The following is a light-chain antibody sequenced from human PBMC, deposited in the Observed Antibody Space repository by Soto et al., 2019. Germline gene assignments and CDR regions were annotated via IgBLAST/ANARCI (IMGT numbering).Light chain of an antibody. CDR2: GAS. V-gene: IGKV3-20*01. CDR3: QQYGSSPPIA. CDR1: QSVSSSY. Sequence: EIVLTQSPGTLSLSPGERATLSCRASQSVSSSYLAWYQQKPGQAPRLLTYGASSRATGTPDRFSGRGSGTDFTLTITRLEPEYFAVYYCQQYGSSPPIAFGQGTRLEIK. J-gene: IGKJ5*01.